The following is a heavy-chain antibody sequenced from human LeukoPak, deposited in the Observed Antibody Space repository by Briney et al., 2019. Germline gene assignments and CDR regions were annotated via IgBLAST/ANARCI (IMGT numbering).Heavy chain of an antibody. CDR3: ARPHTTIRFLEWFSASGYYFDY. CDR1: GYTFTSYG. Sequence: GASVKVSCKASGYTFTSYGISWVRQAPGQGLEWMGWISAYNGNTNYAQKLQGRVTMTTDTSTSTAYMELRSLRSDDTAVYYCARPHTTIRFLEWFSASGYYFDYWGQGTLVTVSS. D-gene: IGHD3-3*01. CDR2: ISAYNGNT. J-gene: IGHJ4*01. V-gene: IGHV1-18*01.